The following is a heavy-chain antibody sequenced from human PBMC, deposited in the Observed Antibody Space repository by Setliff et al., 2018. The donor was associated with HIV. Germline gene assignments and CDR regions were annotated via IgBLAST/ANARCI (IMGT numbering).Heavy chain of an antibody. J-gene: IGHJ4*02. D-gene: IGHD4-4*01. CDR1: GFTFSTYA. Sequence: GGSLRLSCAASGFTFSTYAMHWVRQAPGKGLEWVAFVTYDEGKKHYADSVKGRFTISRDNSKNTLYLQMNSLRVEDTALYYCVKGGDYNRRGFFDSWGLGTLVTVSS. V-gene: IGHV3-30*18. CDR2: VTYDEGKK. CDR3: VKGGDYNRRGFFDS.